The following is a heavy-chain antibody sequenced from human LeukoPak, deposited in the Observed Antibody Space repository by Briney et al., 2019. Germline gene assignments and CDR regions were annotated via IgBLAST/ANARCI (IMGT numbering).Heavy chain of an antibody. D-gene: IGHD1-26*01. CDR1: GGSISSSSFY. J-gene: IGHJ4*02. Sequence: SETLSLTCTVSGGSISSSSFYWGWIRQPPGKGLEWIGTIYYSGNTFYNPSLKSRVTISVDTSKNQFSMKLTSVTATDTAMYYCARDYSGAGTVGATSGYWGQGTPVTVSS. CDR2: IYYSGNT. V-gene: IGHV4-39*02. CDR3: ARDYSGAGTVGATSGY.